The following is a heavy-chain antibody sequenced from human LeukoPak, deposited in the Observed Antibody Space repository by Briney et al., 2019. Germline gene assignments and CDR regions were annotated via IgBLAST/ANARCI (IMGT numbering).Heavy chain of an antibody. J-gene: IGHJ4*02. D-gene: IGHD2-2*01. CDR3: ARRYCSNTSCSYFDY. V-gene: IGHV4-34*01. CDR1: RGSFSGYY. Sequence: SETLSLTCAVYRGSFSGYYWSWIRQPPGKGLEWIGEINHSGSTNYNPSLKSRVTISVDTSKNQFSLKLSSVTATDTAVYYCARRYCSNTSCSYFDYWGQGTLVTVSS. CDR2: INHSGST.